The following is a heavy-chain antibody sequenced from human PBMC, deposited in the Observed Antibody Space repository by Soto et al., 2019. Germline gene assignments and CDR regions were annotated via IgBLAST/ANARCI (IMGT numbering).Heavy chain of an antibody. V-gene: IGHV1-69*06. CDR2: IIPIFGTA. Sequence: GASVKVSCKASGGTFSSYAISWVRQAPGQGLEWMGGIIPIFGTANYAQKFQGRVTITADKSTSTAYMELSSLRSEDTAVYYCARDPPIAARLLGHRSERIMDVWGQGTTVTVSS. D-gene: IGHD6-6*01. CDR1: GGTFSSYA. CDR3: ARDPPIAARLLGHRSERIMDV. J-gene: IGHJ6*02.